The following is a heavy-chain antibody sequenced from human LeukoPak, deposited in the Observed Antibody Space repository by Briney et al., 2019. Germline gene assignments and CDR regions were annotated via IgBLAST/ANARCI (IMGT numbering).Heavy chain of an antibody. J-gene: IGHJ4*02. Sequence: GGSLRLSCAASGFTFSGSAIHWVRQASGKGLEWVGRIRSKANSYATSSAASVKGRFTISRDDSRNTAYLQMNSLKTEDTAVYYCTRDYGVLFDYWGQGTLVTVSS. CDR2: IRSKANSYAT. D-gene: IGHD4-17*01. CDR1: GFTFSGSA. CDR3: TRDYGVLFDY. V-gene: IGHV3-73*01.